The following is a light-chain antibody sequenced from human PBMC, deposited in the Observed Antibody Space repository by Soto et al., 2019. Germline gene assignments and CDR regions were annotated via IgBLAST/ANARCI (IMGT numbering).Light chain of an antibody. J-gene: IGLJ1*01. V-gene: IGLV2-14*01. CDR3: SSYTSSSTLAYV. CDR2: DVS. Sequence: QSALTQPASVSRSHGQSITISCTGTSSDVGGYNYVSWYQQHPGKAPKLMIYDVSNRPSGVSNRFSGFKSGNTASLTISGLQAEDEADYYCSSYTSSSTLAYVFGTGTKVTVL. CDR1: SSDVGGYNY.